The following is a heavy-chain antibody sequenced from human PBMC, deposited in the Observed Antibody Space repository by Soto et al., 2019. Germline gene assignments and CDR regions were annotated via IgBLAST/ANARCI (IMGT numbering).Heavy chain of an antibody. J-gene: IGHJ6*02. CDR1: GGSISSGTYF. CDR3: ARGFDVYNPWSGYFGEGLSLPYGMDV. V-gene: IGHV4-31*03. D-gene: IGHD3-3*01. CDR2: IYNNGGT. Sequence: PSETLSLTCTVSGGSISSGTYFWSWIRQHPGKGLEWIGYIYNNGGTLYNPSLKSRLTMSLEASKNQFSLTLISVTAADTAVYYCARGFDVYNPWSGYFGEGLSLPYGMDVWGQGSMVTVSS.